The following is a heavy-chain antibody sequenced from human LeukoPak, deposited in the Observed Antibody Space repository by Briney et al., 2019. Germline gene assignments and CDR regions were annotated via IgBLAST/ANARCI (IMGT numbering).Heavy chain of an antibody. CDR1: GDSISNYY. CDR2: IYTSGST. V-gene: IGHV4-4*07. D-gene: IGHD6-13*01. CDR3: AREATAGTFYFDY. J-gene: IGHJ4*02. Sequence: PSETLSLTCIVSGDSISNYYWSWIRQPVGKGLEWIGRIYTSGSTNYNPSLKSRVTMSVDTSKNQFSLKLSSVTAADTAVYYCAREATAGTFYFDYWGQGTLVTVSS.